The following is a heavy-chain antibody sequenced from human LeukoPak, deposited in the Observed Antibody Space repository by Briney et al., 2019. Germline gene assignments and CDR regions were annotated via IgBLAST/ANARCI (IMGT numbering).Heavy chain of an antibody. D-gene: IGHD3-10*01. CDR3: ARDRGYGSETPFRYFDY. V-gene: IGHV4-59*01. J-gene: IGHJ4*02. CDR2: IYYSGSV. CDR1: GDSISTYY. Sequence: PSETLSLTCTVSGDSISTYYWSWVRQPPGKGLEWIGYIYYSGSVNFNPSLKSRVTMSVDTSKNQFSLKLSSVTAADTAVYYCARDRGYGSETPFRYFDYWGQGTLVTVSS.